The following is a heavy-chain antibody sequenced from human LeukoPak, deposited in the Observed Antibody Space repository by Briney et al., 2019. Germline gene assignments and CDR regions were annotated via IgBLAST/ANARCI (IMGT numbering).Heavy chain of an antibody. J-gene: IGHJ4*02. CDR2: ISPGSTST. Sequence: GGSLRLSCAASGFSFNNFAMSWVRQAPGKGLEWVSAISPGSTSTYYAASVKGRFTISRDNSMNTLYLHMDSLRAEDTAVYYCAKYAFREIFFGDFWGQGTLVAVSS. CDR1: GFSFNNFA. D-gene: IGHD3-3*01. CDR3: AKYAFREIFFGDF. V-gene: IGHV3-23*01.